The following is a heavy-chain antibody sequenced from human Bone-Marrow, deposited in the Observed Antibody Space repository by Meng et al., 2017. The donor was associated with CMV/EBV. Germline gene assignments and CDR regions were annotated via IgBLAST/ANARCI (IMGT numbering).Heavy chain of an antibody. CDR2: ISSSGSTI. J-gene: IGHJ3*02. D-gene: IGHD3-16*02. CDR3: AREGSFHATDAFDI. V-gene: IGHV3-48*03. Sequence: LSLTCAASGFTFSSYEMNWVRQAPGKGLEWVSYISSSGSTIYYADSVKGRFTISRDNAKNSLYLQMNSLRAEDTAVYYCAREGSFHATDAFDIWGQGTMVTVSS. CDR1: GFTFSSYE.